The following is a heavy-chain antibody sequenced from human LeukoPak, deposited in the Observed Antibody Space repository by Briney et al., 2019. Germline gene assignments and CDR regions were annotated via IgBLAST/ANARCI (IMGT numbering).Heavy chain of an antibody. Sequence: GGSLRLSCAASGFTFSSYAIHWVRQAPGKGLEWVAVISYDGSNKYYADSVQGRFTIFRDNSKNTLYLQMNSLRAEDTAMYYCARALCDNNRCSSYSDSWGQGTLVTVSS. CDR1: GFTFSSYA. CDR2: ISYDGSNK. CDR3: ARALCDNNRCSSYSDS. J-gene: IGHJ4*02. D-gene: IGHD3-10*02. V-gene: IGHV3-30-3*01.